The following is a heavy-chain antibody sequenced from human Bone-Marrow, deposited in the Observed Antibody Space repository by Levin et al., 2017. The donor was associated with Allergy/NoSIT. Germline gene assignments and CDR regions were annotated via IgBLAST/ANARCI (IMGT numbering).Heavy chain of an antibody. CDR2: ISSAGTT. CDR3: AKEGGSRYDQ. V-gene: IGHV3-23*01. Sequence: PGGSLRLSCTASGFSFSSHAMSWVRQAPGQGLEWVSSISSAGTTHYADSVKGRFTISRDNSKDTMDLQMNSLRVEDTAFYYCAKEGGSRYDQWGQGTLVTVSS. J-gene: IGHJ5*02. CDR1: GFSFSSHA. D-gene: IGHD3-22*01.